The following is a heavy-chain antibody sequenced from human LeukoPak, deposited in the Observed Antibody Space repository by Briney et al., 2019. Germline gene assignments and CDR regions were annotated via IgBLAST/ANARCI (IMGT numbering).Heavy chain of an antibody. CDR3: ARGRYCSSTSCHYFDY. D-gene: IGHD2-2*01. J-gene: IGHJ4*02. V-gene: IGHV3-9*01. CDR2: ISWNSGSI. Sequence: PGRSLRLSCAASGFTFDDYAMHWVRQAPGKGLEWVSGISWNSGSIGYVDSVKGRFTISRDNAKNSLYLQMNSLRAEDTAVYYCARGRYCSSTSCHYFDYWGQGTVVTVSS. CDR1: GFTFDDYA.